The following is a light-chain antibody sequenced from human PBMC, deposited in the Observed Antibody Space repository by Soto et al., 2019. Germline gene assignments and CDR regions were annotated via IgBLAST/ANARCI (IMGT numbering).Light chain of an antibody. V-gene: IGKV3-20*01. Sequence: EIVLTQSPGTLSLSPGERATLSSRASQSVSSSYLAWYQQKPGQAPRLLIYGASGRATGIPDRFSGSGSGTDFTLTINRLEPEDFAVYYCQQYGSSPPVTFGQGTRLEIK. CDR3: QQYGSSPPVT. CDR1: QSVSSSY. J-gene: IGKJ5*01. CDR2: GAS.